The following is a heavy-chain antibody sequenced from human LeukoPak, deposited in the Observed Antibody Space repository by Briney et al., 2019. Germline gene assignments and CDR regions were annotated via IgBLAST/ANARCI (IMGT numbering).Heavy chain of an antibody. V-gene: IGHV3-33*01. CDR2: IWYDGSNK. D-gene: IGHD2-21*01. CDR1: GFTFSSYG. CDR3: ARDDCGDTCYPGGY. Sequence: GRSLRLSCAASGFTFSSYGMHWVRQAPGKGLEWVAVIWYDGSNKYYADSVKGRFTISRDNSKNTLYLQMSSLRAEDTAVYYCARDDCGDTCYPGGYWGQGTLVTVSS. J-gene: IGHJ4*02.